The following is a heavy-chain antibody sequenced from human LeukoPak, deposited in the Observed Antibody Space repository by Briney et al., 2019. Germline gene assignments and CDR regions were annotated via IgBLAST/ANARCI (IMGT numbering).Heavy chain of an antibody. Sequence: SETLSLTCTVSGGSISSYYWSWIRQPPGKGLEWIGYIYYSGSTNYNPSLKSRVTISVDTSKNQFSLKLSSVTAADTAVYYCARHVVVVAATLVSAFDIWGQGTMVTVSS. CDR2: IYYSGST. D-gene: IGHD2-15*01. V-gene: IGHV4-59*01. CDR3: ARHVVVVAATLVSAFDI. J-gene: IGHJ3*02. CDR1: GGSISSYY.